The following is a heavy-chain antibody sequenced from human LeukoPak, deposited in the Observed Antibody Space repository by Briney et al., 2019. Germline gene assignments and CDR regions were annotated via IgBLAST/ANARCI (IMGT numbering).Heavy chain of an antibody. Sequence: ASVKASCKASGYTFTSHYMHWVRQAPGQGLEWMGIINPSGGSTSYAQKFQGRVTMTRDTSTSTVYMELSSLRSEDTAVYYCAIDYYDSRGYYYWGQGTLVTVSS. D-gene: IGHD3-22*01. V-gene: IGHV1-46*03. CDR1: GYTFTSHY. J-gene: IGHJ4*02. CDR2: INPSGGST. CDR3: AIDYYDSRGYYY.